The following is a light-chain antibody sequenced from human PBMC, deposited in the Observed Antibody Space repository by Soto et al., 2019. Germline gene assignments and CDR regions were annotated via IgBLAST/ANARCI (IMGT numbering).Light chain of an antibody. Sequence: QSALTQPASVSGSPGQSITISCTGTSSDVGGYEYVSWYQQYPGKAPKLMIYEVIDRPAGAPRRFSGSKSGNTASLTITGLQAEDEADYYCSSYRTGGSYVFGTRTKVTVL. J-gene: IGLJ1*01. CDR2: EVI. CDR3: SSYRTGGSYV. CDR1: SSDVGGYEY. V-gene: IGLV2-14*01.